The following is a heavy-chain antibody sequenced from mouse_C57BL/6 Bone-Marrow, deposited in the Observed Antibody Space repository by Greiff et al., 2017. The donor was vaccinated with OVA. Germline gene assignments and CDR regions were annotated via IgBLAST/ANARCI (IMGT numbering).Heavy chain of an antibody. V-gene: IGHV1-72*01. Sequence: QVQLQQPGAELVKPGASVKLSCKASGYTFTSYWMHWVKQRPGRGLEWIGRIDPNSGGTKYNEKFKSKATLTVDKPSSTAYMQLSSLTSEYSAVYYCARGSSGYPFAYWGQVTLVTVSA. CDR1: GYTFTSYW. J-gene: IGHJ3*01. CDR2: IDPNSGGT. CDR3: ARGSSGYPFAY. D-gene: IGHD3-2*02.